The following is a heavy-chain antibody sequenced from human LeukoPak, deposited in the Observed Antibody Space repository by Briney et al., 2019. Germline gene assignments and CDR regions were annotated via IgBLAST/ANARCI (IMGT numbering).Heavy chain of an antibody. D-gene: IGHD2-2*01. CDR3: VRDPAPPHFVL. J-gene: IGHJ2*01. V-gene: IGHV3-7*01. Sequence: GGSLRPSCAASGFTFKAYWMSWVRQAPGKGLEWVANIKQAGSEQYYVDSVRGRFTISRDNAKNSLYLQMISLRAEYTAVYYCVRDPAPPHFVLLGRGTLVTVSS. CDR2: IKQAGSEQ. CDR1: GFTFKAYW.